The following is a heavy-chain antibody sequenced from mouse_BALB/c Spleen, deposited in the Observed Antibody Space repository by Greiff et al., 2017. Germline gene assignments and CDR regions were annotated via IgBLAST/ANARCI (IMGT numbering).Heavy chain of an antibody. CDR1: GYSITSDYA. CDR2: ISYSGST. CDR3: ARSGYRYDGVDY. D-gene: IGHD2-14*01. J-gene: IGHJ2*01. V-gene: IGHV3-2*02. Sequence: DVKLQESGPGLVKPSQSLSLTCTVTGYSITSDYAWNWIRQFPGNKLEWMGYISYSGSTSYNPSLKSRISITRDTSKNQFFLQLNSVTTEDTATYYCARSGYRYDGVDYWGQGTTLTVSS.